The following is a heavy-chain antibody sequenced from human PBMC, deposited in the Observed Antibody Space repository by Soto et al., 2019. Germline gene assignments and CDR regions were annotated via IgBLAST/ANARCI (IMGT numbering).Heavy chain of an antibody. J-gene: IGHJ5*02. CDR3: VRDGTKTLRAWFDP. V-gene: IGHV4-4*07. D-gene: IGHD1-1*01. CDR1: GASISGFY. CDR2: IYATGTT. Sequence: QVQLQESGPGLVKPSETLSLTCTVSGASISGFYWSWIRKSAGKGLEWIGRIYATGTTDYNPSLESRVMMSVDTSKKQFSLKLRSVTAADTAVYYCVRDGTKTLRAWFDPWGQGISVTVSS.